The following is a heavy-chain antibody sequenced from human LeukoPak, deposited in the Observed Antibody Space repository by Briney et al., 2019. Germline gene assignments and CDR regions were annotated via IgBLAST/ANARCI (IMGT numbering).Heavy chain of an antibody. J-gene: IGHJ4*02. Sequence: SETLSLTCTVSGGSISSYYWSWIRQPPGKGLEWIGNIYYSGSTNYNPSLKSRVTISVDTSKNQFSLKLSSVTAADTAVYYCARDSPTWYYDSSGYFDYWGQGTLVTVSS. V-gene: IGHV4-59*12. D-gene: IGHD3-22*01. CDR2: IYYSGST. CDR3: ARDSPTWYYDSSGYFDY. CDR1: GGSISSYY.